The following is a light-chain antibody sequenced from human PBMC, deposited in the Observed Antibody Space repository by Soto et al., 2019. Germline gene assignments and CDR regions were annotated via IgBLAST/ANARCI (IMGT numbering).Light chain of an antibody. Sequence: EIAMTQSPATLSVSPGQRATLSCRARQNVNSNLAWYQQKPGHAPSLLMYNVSTRATGFPARFSGSGSGTEFTRTISSRQSEESAMYYCQQYNTVNPFGPGTKPEIK. V-gene: IGKV3-15*01. J-gene: IGKJ2*01. CDR2: NVS. CDR1: QNVNSN. CDR3: QQYNTVNP.